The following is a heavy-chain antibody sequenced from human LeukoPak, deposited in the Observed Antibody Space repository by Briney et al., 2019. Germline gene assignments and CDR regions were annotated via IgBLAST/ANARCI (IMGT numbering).Heavy chain of an antibody. CDR3: ARVPMIAARPRYFQH. Sequence: GGSLRLSCAASGFTFSSYSMNWVRQASGKGLEWVSSISSSSSYIYYADSVKGRFTISRDNAKNSLYLQMNSLRAEDTAVYYCARVPMIAARPRYFQHWGQGTLVTVSS. CDR1: GFTFSSYS. CDR2: ISSSSSYI. J-gene: IGHJ1*01. V-gene: IGHV3-21*01. D-gene: IGHD6-6*01.